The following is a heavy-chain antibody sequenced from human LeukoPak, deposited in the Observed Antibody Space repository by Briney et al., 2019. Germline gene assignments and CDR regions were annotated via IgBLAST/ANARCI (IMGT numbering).Heavy chain of an antibody. CDR1: GFTFSNYN. J-gene: IGHJ6*02. CDR2: ISSSSSTI. D-gene: IGHD3-10*01. Sequence: GGSLRLSCAASGFTFSNYNMNWVRQAPGKGLKWVSYISSSSSTIYYADSVKGRFTISRDNAKNSLYLQMNSLRAEDTAVYYCAREAITSMDVWGQGTTVTVSS. CDR3: AREAITSMDV. V-gene: IGHV3-48*04.